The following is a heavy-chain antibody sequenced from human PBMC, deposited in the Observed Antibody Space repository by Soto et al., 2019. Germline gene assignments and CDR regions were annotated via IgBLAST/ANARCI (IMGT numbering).Heavy chain of an antibody. CDR2: IIPIFGTA. J-gene: IGHJ4*02. D-gene: IGHD3-9*01. CDR1: GCTFSSYA. V-gene: IGHV1-69*13. Sequence: SVKFSCKASGCTFSSYAISWVRQAPGQGLEWMGGIIPIFGTANYAQKFQGRVTITANESTSTVYMELSSLRYEDTAVYYCARDSEDIWTGHKSRENMNSWGQGTLVTVS. CDR3: ARDSEDIWTGHKSRENMNS.